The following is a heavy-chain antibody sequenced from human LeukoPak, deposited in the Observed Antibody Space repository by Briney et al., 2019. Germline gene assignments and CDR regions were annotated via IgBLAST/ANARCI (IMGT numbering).Heavy chain of an antibody. D-gene: IGHD1-14*01. V-gene: IGHV3-11*04. CDR1: GFTFSDYY. CDR2: ISSSGSPI. Sequence: GGSLRLSCAASGFTFSDYYMSWIRQAPGKGLEWVSYISSSGSPISYADSVKGRFTISRDNAKNSLYLQMNSLRAEDTAVYYCARDIRPPPERYFDLWGRGTLVTVSS. J-gene: IGHJ2*01. CDR3: ARDIRPPPERYFDL.